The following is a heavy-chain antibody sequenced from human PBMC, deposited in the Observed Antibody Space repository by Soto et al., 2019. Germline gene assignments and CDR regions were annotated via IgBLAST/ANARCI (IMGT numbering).Heavy chain of an antibody. CDR2: ISGSGST. CDR1: GVSISNYD. D-gene: IGHD6-19*01. V-gene: IGHV4-4*07. Sequence: SETLSLTCTVSGVSISNYDCSWIRQPAGKGLEWIGRISGSGSTDYNPSLKSRVTMSADTSKNQFSLNLKSVAAADTAVYYCAIGSGWHDMDYWGRGNLFTVCS. CDR3: AIGSGWHDMDY. J-gene: IGHJ4*02.